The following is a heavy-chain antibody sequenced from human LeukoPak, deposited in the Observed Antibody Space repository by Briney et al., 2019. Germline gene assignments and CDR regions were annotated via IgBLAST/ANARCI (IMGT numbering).Heavy chain of an antibody. CDR1: GFTFSSYG. V-gene: IGHV3-33*01. Sequence: GGSLRLSCAASGFTFSSYGMHWVRQAPGKGLEWVALIWYDGSNKYYADSVKGRFTISRDNSKNTLYLQMNSLRAEDTAVYYCARACDSSGYYYYYYMDVWGKGTTVTVSS. CDR2: IWYDGSNK. D-gene: IGHD3-22*01. J-gene: IGHJ6*03. CDR3: ARACDSSGYYYYYYMDV.